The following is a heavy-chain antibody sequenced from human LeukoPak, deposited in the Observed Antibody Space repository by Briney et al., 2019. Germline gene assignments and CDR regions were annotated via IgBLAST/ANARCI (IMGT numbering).Heavy chain of an antibody. V-gene: IGHV3-23*01. CDR1: GFTFSAYA. D-gene: IGHD1-26*01. Sequence: GGSLRLSCAASGFTFSAYAMSWVRQAPGKGLEWVSGIVGSGSGTHYADSVKGRFTISRDNSKNTLSLQMNSLRAEDTAVYYCAKDLPSGSYWRGDFDYWGQGTLVTVSS. J-gene: IGHJ4*02. CDR2: IVGSGSGT. CDR3: AKDLPSGSYWRGDFDY.